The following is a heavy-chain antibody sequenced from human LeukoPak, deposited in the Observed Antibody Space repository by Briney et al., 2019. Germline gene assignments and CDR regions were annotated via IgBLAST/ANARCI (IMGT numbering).Heavy chain of an antibody. CDR1: GFTFDDYG. Sequence: PGGSLRLPCAASGFTFDDYGMSWVRQAPGKGLEWVSGINWNGGSTGYADSVKGRFTISRDNAKNSLYLQMNSLRAEDTALYYCARDGANWNYVDYWGQGTLVTVSS. CDR3: ARDGANWNYVDY. D-gene: IGHD1-1*01. J-gene: IGHJ4*02. CDR2: INWNGGST. V-gene: IGHV3-20*04.